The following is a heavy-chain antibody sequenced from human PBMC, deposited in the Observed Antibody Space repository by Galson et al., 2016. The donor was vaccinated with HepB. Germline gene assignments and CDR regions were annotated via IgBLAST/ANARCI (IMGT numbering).Heavy chain of an antibody. J-gene: IGHJ4*02. CDR1: GFTFEDFV. V-gene: IGHV3-43D*03. Sequence: SLRLSCAASGFTFEDFVIHWVRQAPGKGLEWVSLISWDGGSAFYADSVKGRFTISRDNTKNSLYLQMNRLTTEDTAFYYCAKASGSDYYFEFRGQGSLVTVSS. D-gene: IGHD1-26*01. CDR3: AKASGSDYYFEF. CDR2: ISWDGGSA.